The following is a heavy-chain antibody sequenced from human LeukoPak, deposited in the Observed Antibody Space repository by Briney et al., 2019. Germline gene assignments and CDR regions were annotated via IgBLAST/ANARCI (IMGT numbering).Heavy chain of an antibody. CDR2: ISYDGSNK. Sequence: GGSLRLSCAASGFTFSSYGMHWVRQAPGKGLEWVAVISYDGSNKYYADSVKGRFTISRDNSKNTLYLQMNSLRAEDTAAYYCAKVLYSSSWYNYYGMDVWGQGTTVTVSS. V-gene: IGHV3-30*18. J-gene: IGHJ6*02. CDR1: GFTFSSYG. CDR3: AKVLYSSSWYNYYGMDV. D-gene: IGHD6-13*01.